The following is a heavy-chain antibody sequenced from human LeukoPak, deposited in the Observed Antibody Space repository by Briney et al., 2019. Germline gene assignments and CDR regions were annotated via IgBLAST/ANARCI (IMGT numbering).Heavy chain of an antibody. D-gene: IGHD2-15*01. V-gene: IGHV1-18*01. Sequence: GASVKVSCKASGYTFTSYGISWVRQAPGQGLEWMGWISAYNGNTNYAQKLQGRVTMTTDTSTSTAYMELRSLRSDDTAVYYCAREFRRGSGGSCYLAVWGQGTLVTVSS. J-gene: IGHJ4*02. CDR3: AREFRRGSGGSCYLAV. CDR1: GYTFTSYG. CDR2: ISAYNGNT.